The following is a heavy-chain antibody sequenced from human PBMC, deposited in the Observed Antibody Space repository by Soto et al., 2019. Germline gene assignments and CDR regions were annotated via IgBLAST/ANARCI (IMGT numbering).Heavy chain of an antibody. CDR1: RLPLGRFP. D-gene: IGHD2-21*01. CDR3: VILPGY. V-gene: IGHV3-49*03. CDR2: IRRKSFGGTT. J-gene: IGHJ4*02. Sequence: CLRCSWSHSRLPLGRFPFIWFRHAPGKGLEWVGFIRRKSFGGTTEYAASVKGRFTISRNDSQSTAYLQMNSLKTEDTAVYYCVILPGYWGQGTLVTVAS.